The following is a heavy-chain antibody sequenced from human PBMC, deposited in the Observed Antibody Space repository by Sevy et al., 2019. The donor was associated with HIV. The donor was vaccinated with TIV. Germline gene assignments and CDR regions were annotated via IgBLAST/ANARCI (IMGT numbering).Heavy chain of an antibody. J-gene: IGHJ6*02. CDR3: AKGFCSGGTCLRDYYYYGMDV. CDR2: ISGSGRYT. V-gene: IGHV3-23*01. D-gene: IGHD2-15*01. Sequence: GGSLRLSCAASEFTFSSDAMSWVRQAPGKGLEWVSSISGSGRYTYYADSVEGRFTISRDNSKNTLYVQMNSLRAEDTAVYYCAKGFCSGGTCLRDYYYYGMDVWGQGTTVTVSS. CDR1: EFTFSSDA.